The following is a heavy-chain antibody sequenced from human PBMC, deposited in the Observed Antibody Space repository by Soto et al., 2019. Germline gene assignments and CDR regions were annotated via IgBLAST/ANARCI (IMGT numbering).Heavy chain of an antibody. J-gene: IGHJ5*02. V-gene: IGHV4-34*01. CDR3: ASEGYCSGGSCYERFDP. CDR1: GGSFSGYY. Sequence: QVQLQQWGAGLLKPSETLSLTCAVDGGSFSGYYWSWIRQPPGKGLEWIGEINHSGSTNYNPSLKSRVTISVDTSKNQFSLKLSSVTAADTAVYYCASEGYCSGGSCYERFDPWGQGTLVTVSS. CDR2: INHSGST. D-gene: IGHD2-15*01.